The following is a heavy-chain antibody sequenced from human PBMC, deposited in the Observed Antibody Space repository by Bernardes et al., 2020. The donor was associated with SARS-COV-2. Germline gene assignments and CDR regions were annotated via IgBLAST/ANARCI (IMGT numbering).Heavy chain of an antibody. J-gene: IGHJ4*02. CDR3: AKGGDTFDSSGHNLEYFDY. D-gene: IGHD3-22*01. Sequence: GSLRLSCAASGFTFSRYAMTWVRQAPGKGLEWVSAISGSGYNTHHADSVKGRFTISRDNSRNTLYLQMNSLRAEDTAVYFCAKGGDTFDSSGHNLEYFDYWGQGTLVTVSS. CDR2: ISGSGYNT. CDR1: GFTFSRYA. V-gene: IGHV3-23*01.